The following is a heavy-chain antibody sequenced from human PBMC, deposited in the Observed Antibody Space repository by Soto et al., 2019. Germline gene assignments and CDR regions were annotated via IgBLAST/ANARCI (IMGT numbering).Heavy chain of an antibody. CDR1: SGSVSSRSYY. J-gene: IGHJ4*02. V-gene: IGHV4-39*01. CDR3: ARYDYSDLFFDD. CDR2: IYYSGST. Sequence: SETLSLTCSVSSGSVSSRSYYWGWIRQPPGKGLEWIGSIYYSGSTYYNPSLKSRVTISVDTSENQFSLKLTSVTAADTAVYFCARYDYSDLFFDDWGQGTLVTVSS. D-gene: IGHD4-17*01.